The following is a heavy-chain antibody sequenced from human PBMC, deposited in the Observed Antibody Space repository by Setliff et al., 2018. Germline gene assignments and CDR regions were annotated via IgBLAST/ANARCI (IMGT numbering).Heavy chain of an antibody. V-gene: IGHV5-51*01. D-gene: IGHD1-26*01. CDR2: IYPSDSDT. CDR1: GYSFTSYW. CDR3: ARLSGADVFDI. Sequence: GESLKISCKGSGYSFTSYWIGWVRQMPGKGLEWMGIIYPSDSDTRYSPSFRGQVTISADKSISTTYLQWSSLKASDTAIYYRARLSGADVFDIWGQGTVVTVSS. J-gene: IGHJ3*02.